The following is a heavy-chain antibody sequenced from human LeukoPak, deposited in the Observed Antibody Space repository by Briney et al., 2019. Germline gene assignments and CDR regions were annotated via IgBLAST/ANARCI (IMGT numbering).Heavy chain of an antibody. J-gene: IGHJ3*02. CDR3: ARDANFGYDAFDI. CDR2: ISYDGSNK. CDR1: GFTFSSYA. V-gene: IGHV3-30-3*01. D-gene: IGHD3-10*01. Sequence: GGSLRLSCAASGFTFSSYAMHWVRQAPGKGLEWVAVISYDGSNKYYADSVRGRITISRDNSKNTLYLQVNSLRAEDTAVYYCARDANFGYDAFDIWGQGTMVTVSS.